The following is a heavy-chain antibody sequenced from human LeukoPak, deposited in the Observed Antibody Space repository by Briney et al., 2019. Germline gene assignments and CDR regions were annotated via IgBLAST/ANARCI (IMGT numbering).Heavy chain of an antibody. CDR2: ISAYNGDT. CDR3: ARDGGYTIFGVVITSGNDY. CDR1: GGTFSSYA. Sequence: ASVKVSCKASGGTFSSYAISWVRQAPGQGLEWMGWISAYNGDTNYAQKLQGRVTMTTDTSTSTAYMELRSLRSDDTAVYYCARDGGYTIFGVVITSGNDYWGQGTLVTVSS. D-gene: IGHD3-3*01. J-gene: IGHJ4*02. V-gene: IGHV1-18*01.